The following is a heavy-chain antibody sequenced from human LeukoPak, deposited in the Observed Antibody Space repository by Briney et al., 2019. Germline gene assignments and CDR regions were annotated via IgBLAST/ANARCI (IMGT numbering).Heavy chain of an antibody. V-gene: IGHV4-30-4*08. CDR2: IYYSGST. CDR1: GGSISSGDYY. J-gene: IGHJ4*02. D-gene: IGHD5-18*01. Sequence: SSETLSLTCTVSGGSISSGDYYWSWIRQPPGKGLEWIGYIYYSGSTYYNPSLKSRVTISVDTSKNQFSLKLSSVTAADTAVYYCARGPDTAMVHFDHWGQRTLVTVSS. CDR3: ARGPDTAMVHFDH.